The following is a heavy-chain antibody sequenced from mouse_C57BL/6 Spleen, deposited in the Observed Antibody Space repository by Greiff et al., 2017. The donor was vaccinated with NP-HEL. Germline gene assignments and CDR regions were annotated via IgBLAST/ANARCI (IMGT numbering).Heavy chain of an antibody. CDR3: ARPADYGSFYFDV. CDR1: GYSFTGYY. CDR2: INPSTGGT. D-gene: IGHD1-1*01. V-gene: IGHV1-42*01. Sequence: EVQLQQSGPELVKPGASVKISCKASGYSFTGYYMNWVKQSPEKSLEWIGEINPSTGGTTYNQKFKAKATLTVVKSSSTAYMQLKSLTSEDSAVYYCARPADYGSFYFDVWGTGTTVTVSS. J-gene: IGHJ1*03.